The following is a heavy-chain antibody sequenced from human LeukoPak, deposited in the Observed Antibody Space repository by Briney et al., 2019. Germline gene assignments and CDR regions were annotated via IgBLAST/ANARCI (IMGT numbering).Heavy chain of an antibody. Sequence: GGSLRLSCAASGFTFSSYSMNWVRQAPGKGLEWVSSISSSSSYIYYADSVKGRFTISRDNAKNSLYLQMNSLRAEDTAVYYCARVVAKGYDSSGYYPIYWGQGTLVAVSS. CDR3: ARVVAKGYDSSGYYPIY. CDR1: GFTFSSYS. D-gene: IGHD3-22*01. J-gene: IGHJ4*02. V-gene: IGHV3-21*01. CDR2: ISSSSSYI.